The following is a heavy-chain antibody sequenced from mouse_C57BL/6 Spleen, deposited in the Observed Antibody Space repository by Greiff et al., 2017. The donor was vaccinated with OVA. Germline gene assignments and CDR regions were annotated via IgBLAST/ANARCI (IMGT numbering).Heavy chain of an antibody. CDR2: IYPGNSDT. CDR1: GYTFTSYW. J-gene: IGHJ2*01. V-gene: IGHV1-5*01. CDR3: TRSPTMVTTEGNY. Sequence: EVQLKQSGTVLARPGASVKMSCKTSGYTFTSYWMHWVKQRPGQGLEWIGAIYPGNSDTSYNQKFKGKAKLTAVTSASTAYMELSSLTNEDSAVYYCTRSPTMVTTEGNYWGQGTTLTVSS. D-gene: IGHD2-9*01.